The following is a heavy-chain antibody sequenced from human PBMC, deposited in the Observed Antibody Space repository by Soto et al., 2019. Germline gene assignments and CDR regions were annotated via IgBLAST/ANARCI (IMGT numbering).Heavy chain of an antibody. Sequence: SETLSLTCTVSGGSISSYYWRWIRQPPGKGLEWIGYIYYSGSTNYNPSLKSRVTISVDTSKNQFSLKLSSVTAADTAVYYCARDGGYSHDAFDIWGQGTMVTVSS. CDR1: GGSISSYY. CDR2: IYYSGST. CDR3: ARDGGYSHDAFDI. V-gene: IGHV4-59*01. D-gene: IGHD2-15*01. J-gene: IGHJ3*02.